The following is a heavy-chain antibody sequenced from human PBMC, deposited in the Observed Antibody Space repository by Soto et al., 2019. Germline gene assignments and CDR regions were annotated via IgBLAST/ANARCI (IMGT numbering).Heavy chain of an antibody. D-gene: IGHD2-15*01. CDR1: GGSISSSSYY. Sequence: SETLSLTCAVSGGSISSSSYYWDWIRQPPGKGLEWIGTIYYTGTSNYNPSLKSRVTISVDTSKNQFSLHLSSVTAADTGVYYCTRHAIGVVVPAAIRNWGQGSLVTVSS. CDR3: TRHAIGVVVPAAIRN. V-gene: IGHV4-39*01. CDR2: IYYTGTS. J-gene: IGHJ4*02.